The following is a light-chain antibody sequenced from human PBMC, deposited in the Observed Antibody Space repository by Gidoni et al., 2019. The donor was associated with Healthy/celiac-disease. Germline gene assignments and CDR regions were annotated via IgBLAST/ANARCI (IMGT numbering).Light chain of an antibody. J-gene: IGKJ1*01. CDR3: QQYGSSPQT. Sequence: EIVLTQSPGTLSLSPGERATLSCRASQSVSSSYLAWYQQKPGQAPRHLIYGASSRATGSPDRFSGSGSGTDFTLTISRLEPEDFAVYYCQQYGSSPQTFXQXTKVEIK. V-gene: IGKV3-20*01. CDR1: QSVSSSY. CDR2: GAS.